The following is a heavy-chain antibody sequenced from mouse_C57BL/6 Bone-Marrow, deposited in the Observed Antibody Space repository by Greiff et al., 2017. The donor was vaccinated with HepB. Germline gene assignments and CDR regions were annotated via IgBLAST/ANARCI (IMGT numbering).Heavy chain of an antibody. V-gene: IGHV5-6*02. J-gene: IGHJ3*01. CDR3: ARHGRGFFAY. CDR1: GFTFSSYG. CDR2: ISSGGSYT. Sequence: DVKLVESGGDLVKPGGSLKLSCAASGFTFSSYGISWVRQTPDKRLEWVATISSGGSYTYYPDSVKGRFTISRDNAKNTLYLQMSSLKSEDTAMYYCARHGRGFFAYWGQGTLVTVSA.